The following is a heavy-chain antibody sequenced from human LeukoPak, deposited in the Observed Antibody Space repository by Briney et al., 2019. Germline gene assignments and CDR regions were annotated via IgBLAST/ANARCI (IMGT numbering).Heavy chain of an antibody. J-gene: IGHJ4*02. CDR2: INHSGST. Sequence: SETLSLTCAVYGGSFSGYYWSWIRQPPGKGLEWIGEINHSGSTNYNPSLKSRVTISVDTSKDQFSLKLSSVTAADTAVYYCARGPHTGVNYYDSSGYYYWGQGTLVTVSS. CDR3: ARGPHTGVNYYDSSGYYY. D-gene: IGHD3-22*01. CDR1: GGSFSGYY. V-gene: IGHV4-34*01.